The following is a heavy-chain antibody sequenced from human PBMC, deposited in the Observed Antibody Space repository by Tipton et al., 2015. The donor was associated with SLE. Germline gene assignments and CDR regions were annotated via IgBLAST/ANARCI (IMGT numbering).Heavy chain of an antibody. CDR1: GGSISSGGYY. Sequence: TLSLTCTVSGGSISSGGYYWSWIRQHPGKGLEWIGYIYYSGSTYYNPSLKSRVTISVDTSKNQFSLKPSSVTAADTAVYYCARDGLVQSWYFDLWGRGTLVTVSA. D-gene: IGHD6-6*01. V-gene: IGHV4-31*03. CDR3: ARDGLVQSWYFDL. CDR2: IYYSGST. J-gene: IGHJ2*01.